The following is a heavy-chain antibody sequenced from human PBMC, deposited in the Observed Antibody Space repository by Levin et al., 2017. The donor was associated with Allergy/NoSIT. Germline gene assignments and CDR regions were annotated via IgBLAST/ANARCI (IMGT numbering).Heavy chain of an antibody. Sequence: NPSETLSLTCNVSGYSISSGFYYWSWIRQHPERGLELIGYLYYSGKTYYNPSLESRVTMSVDTSENHFSLRLHPVTAADTAVYYCARVRNRWFDPWGQGTLVTVSS. CDR1: GYSISSGFYY. D-gene: IGHD1-14*01. CDR3: ARVRNRWFDP. V-gene: IGHV4-31*03. J-gene: IGHJ5*02. CDR2: LYYSGKT.